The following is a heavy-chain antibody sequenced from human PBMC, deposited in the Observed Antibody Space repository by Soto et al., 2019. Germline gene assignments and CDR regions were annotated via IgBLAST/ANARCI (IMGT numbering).Heavy chain of an antibody. CDR1: GFTLSSYA. V-gene: IGHV3-23*01. Sequence: EVQLLESGGGVVQSGGSLRVSCEVSGFTLSSYAMSWVRQAPGKGLEWVSAISGSGSKTYYAASVKGRFTIFRDNSENTVYLQLNSVRVEDTAVYYCAREVVLGGTNYYYYGLGVWGRGTTVTVSS. CDR2: ISGSGSKT. J-gene: IGHJ6*02. D-gene: IGHD3-10*01. CDR3: AREVVLGGTNYYYYGLGV.